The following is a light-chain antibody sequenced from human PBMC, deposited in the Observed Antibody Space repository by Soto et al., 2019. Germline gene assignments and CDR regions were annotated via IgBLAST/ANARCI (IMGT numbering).Light chain of an antibody. V-gene: IGLV3-21*02. CDR1: NIGSKS. J-gene: IGLJ3*02. CDR2: DDS. Sequence: SYELTQPTSGSVAPGQTATVSRGGNNIGSKSVHWYQQRPGQAPVSVVHDDSDRPSGIPERFSGSNSGNTATLTISRVEDGDEADYYCQVWDSSSVVFGGGTKLTVL. CDR3: QVWDSSSVV.